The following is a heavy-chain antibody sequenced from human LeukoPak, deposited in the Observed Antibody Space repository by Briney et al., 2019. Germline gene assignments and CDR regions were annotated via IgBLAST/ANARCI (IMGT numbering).Heavy chain of an antibody. J-gene: IGHJ4*02. CDR2: IYPGDSDA. CDR1: GYSFINYW. CDR3: ARRPRVSGGVAVAGFIFDF. D-gene: IGHD6-19*01. V-gene: IGHV5-51*01. Sequence: GESLKISCEVSGYSFINYWIGWVRQLPGKGLEWMGVIYPGDSDARYSPSLQGQVTFSVDKSIKTAYLHWSSLKASDTATYYCARRPRVSGGVAVAGFIFDFWGQGTLVTVSS.